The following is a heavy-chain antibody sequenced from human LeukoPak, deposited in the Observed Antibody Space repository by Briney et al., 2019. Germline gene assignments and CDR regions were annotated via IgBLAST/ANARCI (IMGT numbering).Heavy chain of an antibody. J-gene: IGHJ4*02. V-gene: IGHV5-51*01. D-gene: IGHD2-2*01. CDR1: GYSFTSYW. Sequence: GESLKISCQGSGYSFTSYWIGWVGQMPGKGLEWMGIIYPGDSDTRYSPSFQGQVTISADKSISTAYLQWSSLKASDTAMYYCARRYCSSTSCYGMGYYFDYSGQPSLVTVSS. CDR3: ARRYCSSTSCYGMGYYFDY. CDR2: IYPGDSDT.